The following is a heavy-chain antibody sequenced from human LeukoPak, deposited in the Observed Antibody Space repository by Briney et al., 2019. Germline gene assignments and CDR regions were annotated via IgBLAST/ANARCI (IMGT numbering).Heavy chain of an antibody. CDR1: GFTFSSYA. Sequence: GGSLRLSCAASGFTFSSYAMHWVRQAPGKGLEWVAVISYDGSNKYYADSVKGRFTISRDNSKNTLYLQMNSLRAEDTAVYYCARDTLSSGWIGDLDYWGQGTLVTVSS. CDR3: ARDTLSSGWIGDLDY. CDR2: ISYDGSNK. V-gene: IGHV3-30-3*01. J-gene: IGHJ4*02. D-gene: IGHD6-25*01.